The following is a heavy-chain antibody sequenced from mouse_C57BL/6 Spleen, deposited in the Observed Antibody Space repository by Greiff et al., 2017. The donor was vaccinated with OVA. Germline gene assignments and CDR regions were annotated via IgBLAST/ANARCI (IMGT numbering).Heavy chain of an antibody. D-gene: IGHD1-1*01. CDR3: ARETTDYFDY. CDR1: GFTFSDYY. J-gene: IGHJ2*01. V-gene: IGHV5-16*01. CDR2: INYDGSST. Sequence: EVQLVESEGGLVQPGSSMKLSCTASGFTFSDYYMAWVRQVPEKGLEWVANINYDGSSTYYLDSLKSRFIISRDNAKNILYLQMSSLKSEDTATYYCARETTDYFDYWGQGTTLTVSS.